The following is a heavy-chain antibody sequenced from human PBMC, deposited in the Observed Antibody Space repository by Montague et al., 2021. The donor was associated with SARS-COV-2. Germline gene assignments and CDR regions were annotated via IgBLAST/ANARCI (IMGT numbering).Heavy chain of an antibody. V-gene: IGHV4-38-2*02. CDR3: ASSYDSTGHVGY. D-gene: IGHD3-22*01. CDR1: GFSISTGYY. CDR2: IYHSGST. J-gene: IGHJ4*02. Sequence: SGTLSLTCTVSGFSISTGYYWGWIRQPPGKGLEWIGSIYHSGSTYYNPSLKSRVTISVDTSKNQFSLKLSSVTAADTAVYYCASSYDSTGHVGYWGQGTLVTVSS.